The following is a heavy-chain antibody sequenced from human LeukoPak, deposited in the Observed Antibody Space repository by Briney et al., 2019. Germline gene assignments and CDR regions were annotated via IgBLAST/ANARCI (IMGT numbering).Heavy chain of an antibody. CDR2: IKQDGSEK. V-gene: IGHV3-7*01. D-gene: IGHD6-19*01. CDR3: ASVFSGWYVDY. CDR1: GFSFSTYW. J-gene: IGHJ4*02. Sequence: GGSLRLSCAASGFSFSTYWMSWVRQAPGKGLEWMANIKQDGSEKYYVDSVKGRFTISRDNAKNSLYLQMNSLRAEDTAVYYCASVFSGWYVDYWGQGTLVTVSS.